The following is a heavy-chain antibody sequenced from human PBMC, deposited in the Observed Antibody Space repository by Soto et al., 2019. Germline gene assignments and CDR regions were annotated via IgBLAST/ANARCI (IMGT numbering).Heavy chain of an antibody. D-gene: IGHD3-10*01. CDR3: ARPSLGSGSPDLGYYYYMDV. Sequence: ASVKVSCKASGGTFSSYTISWVRQAPGQGLEWMGRIIPILGIANYAQKFQGRVTITADKSTSTAYMELSSLRSEDTAVYYCARPSLGSGSPDLGYYYYMDVWGKGTTVTVSS. CDR1: GGTFSSYT. CDR2: IIPILGIA. J-gene: IGHJ6*03. V-gene: IGHV1-69*02.